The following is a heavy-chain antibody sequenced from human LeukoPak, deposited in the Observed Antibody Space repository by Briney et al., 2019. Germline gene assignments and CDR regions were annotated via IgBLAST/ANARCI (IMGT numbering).Heavy chain of an antibody. CDR2: ISSSSSYI. CDR1: GFTFRSYS. Sequence: PGGSLRLSCAASGFTFRSYSMNGVRQAPGKGLEWVSSISSSSSYIYYADSVKGRFTISRDNAKNLLYLLMDTLRAEDTAVYYCARVGSNQWLDYWGQGTLVTVSS. D-gene: IGHD6-19*01. J-gene: IGHJ4*02. CDR3: ARVGSNQWLDY. V-gene: IGHV3-21*01.